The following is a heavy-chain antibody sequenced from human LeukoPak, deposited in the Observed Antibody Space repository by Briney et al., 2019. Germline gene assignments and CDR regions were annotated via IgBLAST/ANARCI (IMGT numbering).Heavy chain of an antibody. V-gene: IGHV3-23*01. D-gene: IGHD4-17*01. CDR3: ARSNTVTSSP. Sequence: PGGSLRLPCAASGFTFSSYAMSWVRQAPGKGLEWVSAISGSGGSTYYADSVKGRFTISRDNSKNTLYLQMSSLRAGDTAVYYCARSNTVTSSPWGQGTLVTVSS. J-gene: IGHJ5*02. CDR1: GFTFSSYA. CDR2: ISGSGGST.